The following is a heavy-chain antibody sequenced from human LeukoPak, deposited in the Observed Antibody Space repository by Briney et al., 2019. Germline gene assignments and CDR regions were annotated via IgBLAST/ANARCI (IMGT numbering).Heavy chain of an antibody. J-gene: IGHJ5*02. Sequence: GGSLRPSCATSGFTFSRFWLHWVRQAPGKGLVWVSRINTDRSNTIYADSVKGRFTISRDNAKNTLYLQMNSLRAEDTAVYYCATDQSIAGPTTAYHWVQGTLVTVSS. CDR3: ATDQSIAGPTTAYH. CDR2: INTDRSNT. D-gene: IGHD1-26*01. CDR1: GFTFSRFW. V-gene: IGHV3-74*01.